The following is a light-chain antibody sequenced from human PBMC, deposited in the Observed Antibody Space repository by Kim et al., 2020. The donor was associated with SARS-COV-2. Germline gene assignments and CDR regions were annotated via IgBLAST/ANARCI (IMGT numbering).Light chain of an antibody. V-gene: IGKV3-11*01. CDR3: QQRSNWPPALT. Sequence: PGEGATLSCRASRSVGISVAGYQQTPGQAPRLLIYDASIRATGIPDRFSGSGSGTDFSLPIGSLEPRDFAIYYCQQRSNWPPALTFGGGTKVDIK. CDR1: RSVGIS. CDR2: DAS. J-gene: IGKJ4*01.